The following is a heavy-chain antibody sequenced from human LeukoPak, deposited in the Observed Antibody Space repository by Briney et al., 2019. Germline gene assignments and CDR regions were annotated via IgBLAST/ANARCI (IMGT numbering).Heavy chain of an antibody. CDR3: ARSDSSSSVVLGSYYGMDV. Sequence: KPGGSLRLSCAASGFTFSDYYMSWIRQAPGKGLEWVSYISSSSSYTNYADSVKGRFTISRDNAKNSLYLQMNSLRAEDTAVYYCARSDSSSSVVLGSYYGMDVWGQGTTVTVCS. V-gene: IGHV3-11*03. CDR2: ISSSSSYT. J-gene: IGHJ6*02. D-gene: IGHD6-6*01. CDR1: GFTFSDYY.